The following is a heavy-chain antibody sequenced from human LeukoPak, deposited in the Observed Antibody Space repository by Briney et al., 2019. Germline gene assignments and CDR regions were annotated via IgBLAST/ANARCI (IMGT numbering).Heavy chain of an antibody. CDR2: INTNTGNP. CDR3: ARRRGYSGYDTFDP. Sequence: ASVKVSCKASGYTFTGYYMHWVRQAPGQGLEWMGWINTNTGNPTYAQGFTGRFVFSLDTSVSTAYLQISSLKAEDTAVYYCARRRGYSGYDTFDPWGQGALVTVSS. V-gene: IGHV7-4-1*02. D-gene: IGHD5-12*01. J-gene: IGHJ5*02. CDR1: GYTFTGYY.